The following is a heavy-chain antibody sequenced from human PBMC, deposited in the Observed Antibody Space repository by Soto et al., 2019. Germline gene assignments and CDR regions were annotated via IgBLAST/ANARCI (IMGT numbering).Heavy chain of an antibody. J-gene: IGHJ4*02. V-gene: IGHV3-7*03. D-gene: IGHD3-16*01. Sequence: EVQLVESGAGLVQLGGSLRLSCAASGFAFGTYWMAWVRQGPRKGLECVANMNPDGSKINYVDSVKGRFSISRDNAKNSLYLQMNGLRADDTAVYYCARHGDYTFDQWGQGALVTVSS. CDR2: MNPDGSKI. CDR3: ARHGDYTFDQ. CDR1: GFAFGTYW.